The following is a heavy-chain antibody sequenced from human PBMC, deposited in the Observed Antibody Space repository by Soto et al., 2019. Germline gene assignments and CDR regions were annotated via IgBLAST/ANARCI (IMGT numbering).Heavy chain of an antibody. CDR1: GGSINDYY. J-gene: IGHJ5*02. D-gene: IGHD1-7*01. Sequence: SETLSLTCTVSGGSINDYYWSWIRQPPGKGLEWIGQIFYTGSTNYNPSLKSRVTISVDRSKNQFSLRLRSVTAADTAVYYCAMAKTTFYNWFYPWGQGTLVPVSS. CDR2: IFYTGST. CDR3: AMAKTTFYNWFYP. V-gene: IGHV4-59*08.